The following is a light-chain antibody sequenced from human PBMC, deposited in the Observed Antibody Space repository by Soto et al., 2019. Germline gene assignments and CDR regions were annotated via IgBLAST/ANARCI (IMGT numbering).Light chain of an antibody. CDR2: QDS. Sequence: SYELTQPPSVSVSPGQTASITCSGDKLGDKYACWYQQKPGQSPVLVIYQDSKRPSGIPERFSGSNSGNTATLTIGGTQAMDEADYYCPAWDSSTVVFGAGTKLTVL. V-gene: IGLV3-1*01. CDR3: PAWDSSTVV. J-gene: IGLJ2*01. CDR1: KLGDKY.